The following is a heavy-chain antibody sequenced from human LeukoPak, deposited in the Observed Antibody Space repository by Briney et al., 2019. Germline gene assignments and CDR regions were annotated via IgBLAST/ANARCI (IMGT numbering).Heavy chain of an antibody. CDR2: IYSGGST. V-gene: IGHV3-53*01. Sequence: SGGSLRLSYAASGFTVSRNYMSWVRQAPGKGLEWVSVIYSGGSTYYVDSVKGRFTISRDNSKNTLYLQMNSLRAEDTAVYYCARGAPAVAGVHFDYWGQGTLVTVSS. CDR3: ARGAPAVAGVHFDY. CDR1: GFTVSRNY. J-gene: IGHJ4*02. D-gene: IGHD6-19*01.